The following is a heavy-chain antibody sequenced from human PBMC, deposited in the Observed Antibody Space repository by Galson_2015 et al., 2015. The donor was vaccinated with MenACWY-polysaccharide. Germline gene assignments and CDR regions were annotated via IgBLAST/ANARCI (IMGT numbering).Heavy chain of an antibody. Sequence: SLRLSCAASGFTFSSYAMHWVRQAPGKGLEWVAVISYDGSNKYYADSVKGRFTISRDNSKNTLYLQMNSLRAEDTAVYYCARLNGDYWAFDYWGQGTLVTVPS. D-gene: IGHD4-17*01. V-gene: IGHV3-30-3*01. CDR3: ARLNGDYWAFDY. J-gene: IGHJ4*02. CDR2: ISYDGSNK. CDR1: GFTFSSYA.